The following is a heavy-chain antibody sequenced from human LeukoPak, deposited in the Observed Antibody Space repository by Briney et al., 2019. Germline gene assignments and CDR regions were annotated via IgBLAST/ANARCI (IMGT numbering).Heavy chain of an antibody. V-gene: IGHV1-46*01. D-gene: IGHD2-2*01. CDR3: ARAAFIIGYCRSTSRYRFDY. CDR1: GYTFTSYY. CDR2: INPSGGST. Sequence: GASVKVSCKASGYTFTSYYMHWVRQAPGQGLEWMGIINPSGGSTSYAQKFQGRVTMTRDTSTSTVYMELSSLRSEDTAVYYCARAAFIIGYCRSTSRYRFDYWGQGTLVTVSS. J-gene: IGHJ4*02.